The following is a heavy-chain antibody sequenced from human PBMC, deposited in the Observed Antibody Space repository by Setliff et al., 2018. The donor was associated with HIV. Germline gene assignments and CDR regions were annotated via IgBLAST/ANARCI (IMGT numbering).Heavy chain of an antibody. V-gene: IGHV4-39*07. Sequence: SETLSLTCTVYGGSISSSNFYWVWIRQSPGKGLEWIGSIYYTGTTNYNPSLKSRVTISVDTSKNQFSLKLSSVTAADTAVYYCAREAPSEPTRYYNFWSGYPDWFDPWGQGTLVTVSS. J-gene: IGHJ5*02. CDR3: AREAPSEPTRYYNFWSGYPDWFDP. CDR1: GGSISSSNFY. CDR2: IYYTGTT. D-gene: IGHD3-3*01.